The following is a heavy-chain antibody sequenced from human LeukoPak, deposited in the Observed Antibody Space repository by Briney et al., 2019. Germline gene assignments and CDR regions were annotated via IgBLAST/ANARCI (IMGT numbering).Heavy chain of an antibody. J-gene: IGHJ4*02. D-gene: IGHD4-23*01. V-gene: IGHV3-30-3*01. CDR1: GFTFSSYA. Sequence: HPGGSLRLSCAASGFTFSSYAMHWVRQAPGKGLEWVAVISYDGSNKYYADSVKGRFTISRDNSKNTLYLQMNSLRDEDTAVYYCARVAAGYSVNYFDYWGQGTLVTVSS. CDR2: ISYDGSNK. CDR3: ARVAAGYSVNYFDY.